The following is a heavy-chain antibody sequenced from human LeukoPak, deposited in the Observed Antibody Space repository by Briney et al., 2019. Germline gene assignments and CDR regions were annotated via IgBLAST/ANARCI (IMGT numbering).Heavy chain of an antibody. CDR3: ARVTWIQLWLLLDY. V-gene: IGHV4-34*01. CDR1: GGSFSGYY. J-gene: IGHJ4*02. CDR2: INHSGST. D-gene: IGHD5-18*01. Sequence: SETLSLTCAVYGGSFSGYYWSWIRQPPGKGLEWIGEINHSGSTNYNPSLKSRVTISVDTSENQFSLKLSSVTAADTAVYYCARVTWIQLWLLLDYWGQGTLVTVSS.